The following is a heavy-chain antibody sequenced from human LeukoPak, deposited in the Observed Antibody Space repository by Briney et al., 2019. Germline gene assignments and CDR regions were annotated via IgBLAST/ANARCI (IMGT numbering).Heavy chain of an antibody. D-gene: IGHD2-15*01. CDR2: IYPGDSDT. V-gene: IGHV5-51*01. Sequence: GESLKISCKGSGYSFTSYWICWVRQMPGKGLEWMGIIYPGDSDTRYSPSFQGRVTISADKSISTAYLQWSSLKASDTAMYYCARLRYCSGGSCYSFDYWGQGTLVTVSS. CDR1: GYSFTSYW. CDR3: ARLRYCSGGSCYSFDY. J-gene: IGHJ4*02.